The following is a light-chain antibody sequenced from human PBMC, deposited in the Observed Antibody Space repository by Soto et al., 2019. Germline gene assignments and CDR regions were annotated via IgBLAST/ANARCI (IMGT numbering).Light chain of an antibody. Sequence: SLLTQPPPLSLAPGQSIAISCTGNSSDVGYYTYVSWYQQHPGQAPNVMIYDVNNRPSGVPDRFPGSKSGNTASLTISGLQAEDEADYYCSSYTSSSTYVFGTGTKVTVL. CDR2: DVN. V-gene: IGLV2-14*01. J-gene: IGLJ1*01. CDR1: SSDVGYYTY. CDR3: SSYTSSSTYV.